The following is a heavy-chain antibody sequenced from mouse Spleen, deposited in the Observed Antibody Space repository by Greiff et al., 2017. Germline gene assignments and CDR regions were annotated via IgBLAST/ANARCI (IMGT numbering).Heavy chain of an antibody. V-gene: IGHV5-9-1*01. J-gene: IGHJ1*01. CDR1: GFTFSSYA. CDR2: ISSGGSYT. CDR3: ARRDYGNSYWYFDV. D-gene: IGHD2-1*01. Sequence: EVKLMESGGGLVKPGGSLKLSCAASGFTFSSYAMSWVRQTPEKRLEWVATISSGGSYTYYPDSVKGRFTISRDNAKNTLYLQMSSLRSEDTAMYYCARRDYGNSYWYFDVWGAGTTVTVSS.